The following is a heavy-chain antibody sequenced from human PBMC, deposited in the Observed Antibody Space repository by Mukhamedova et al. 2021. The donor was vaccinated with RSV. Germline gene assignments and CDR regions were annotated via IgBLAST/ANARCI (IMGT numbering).Heavy chain of an antibody. J-gene: IGHJ4*02. V-gene: IGHV3-30*01. CDR3: ARASIMGTSQFDY. D-gene: IGHD1-20*01. Sequence: AEYMGGRFTISRGNSKNTLYLQMNSLRAEDTAVYYCARASIMGTSQFDYWGQGTLVTVSS.